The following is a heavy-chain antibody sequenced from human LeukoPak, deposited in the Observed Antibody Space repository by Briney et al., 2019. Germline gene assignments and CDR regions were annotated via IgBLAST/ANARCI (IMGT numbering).Heavy chain of an antibody. CDR2: IYYTGST. D-gene: IGHD4-17*01. CDR3: ARMTTVTTGIDY. Sequence: SEALSLTCTVSGGSISSYYWSWIRQPPGKGLECIGYIYYTGSTNYNPSLKSRVTISVDTSKNQFSLKLSSVTAADTAVYYCARMTTVTTGIDYWGQGTLVTVSS. V-gene: IGHV4-59*01. J-gene: IGHJ4*02. CDR1: GGSISSYY.